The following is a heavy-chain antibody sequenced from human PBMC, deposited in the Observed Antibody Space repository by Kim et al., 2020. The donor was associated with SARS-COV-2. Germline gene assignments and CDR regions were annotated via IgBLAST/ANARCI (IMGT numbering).Heavy chain of an antibody. V-gene: IGHV4-4*02. CDR2: IYHSGST. CDR3: AGKGMAAAGRWDFY. D-gene: IGHD6-13*01. CDR1: GDSISSRNW. Sequence: LRETLSLTCAVSGDSISSRNWWRWVRQPPGKGLEWIGEIYHSGSTNYIPSLKSRVTISVDKSKNQFSLKLNSVTAADTAVYYCAGKGMAAAGRWDFYWGQGTLVTVSS. J-gene: IGHJ4*02.